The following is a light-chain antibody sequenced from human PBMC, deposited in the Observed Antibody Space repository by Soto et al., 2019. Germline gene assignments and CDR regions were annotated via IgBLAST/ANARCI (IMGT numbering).Light chain of an antibody. J-gene: IGKJ3*01. CDR2: AAT. CDR1: HSVASY. V-gene: IGKV1-39*01. CDR3: QESSTTPAFT. Sequence: DIQMTQSPSSLSAPVGDRVTITCRASHSVASYFNWFQQRPGKAPSLLIYAATTLHTGVPSRFSGSRSGTNFTLTISRLQPEDFATYYCQESSTTPAFTFGPGTKVDFK.